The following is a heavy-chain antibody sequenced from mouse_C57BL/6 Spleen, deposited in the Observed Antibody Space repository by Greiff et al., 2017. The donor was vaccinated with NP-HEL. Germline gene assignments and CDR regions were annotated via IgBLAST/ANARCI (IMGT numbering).Heavy chain of an antibody. CDR3: ARHYGYDGGRAWFAY. CDR2: ISGGGGNT. Sequence: EVKLVESGGGLVKPGGSLKLSCAASGFTFSSYTMSWVRQTPEKRLEWVATISGGGGNTYYPDSVKGRFTISRDNAKNTLYLQMSSLRSDDTALYYCARHYGYDGGRAWFAYWGQGTLVTVSA. J-gene: IGHJ3*01. D-gene: IGHD2-2*01. CDR1: GFTFSSYT. V-gene: IGHV5-9*01.